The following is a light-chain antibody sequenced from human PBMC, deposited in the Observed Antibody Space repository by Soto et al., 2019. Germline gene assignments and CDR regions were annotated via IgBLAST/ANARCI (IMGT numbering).Light chain of an antibody. V-gene: IGLV2-14*01. Sequence: QSALTQPASVSGSPGQSITISYTGTTSDVGGYNYVSWYQQHPGKAPKLMIYEVINRPSGVSNRFSGSKSGNTASLTISGLQAEDEADYYCSSYTSRSTPVFGGGTKLTVL. CDR3: SSYTSRSTPV. CDR2: EVI. CDR1: TSDVGGYNY. J-gene: IGLJ2*01.